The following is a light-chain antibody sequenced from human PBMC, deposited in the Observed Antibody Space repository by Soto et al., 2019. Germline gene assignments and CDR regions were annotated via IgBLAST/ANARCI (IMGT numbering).Light chain of an antibody. CDR3: QQYGT. J-gene: IGKJ1*01. CDR2: KAS. CDR1: QSISSW. Sequence: DIQMTQSPSTLSASVGDRVTITCRASQSISSWLAWYQQKPGKAPKLLIYKASSLESGVPSRFSGSGSGTEFTLTISSLQPDDFATYYCQQYGTFXQGTKVDIK. V-gene: IGKV1-5*03.